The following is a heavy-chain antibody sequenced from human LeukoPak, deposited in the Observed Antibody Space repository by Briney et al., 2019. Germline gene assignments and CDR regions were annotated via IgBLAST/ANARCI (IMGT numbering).Heavy chain of an antibody. V-gene: IGHV3-7*05. CDR3: ARTGTWGSTSSNWYDA. Sequence: PGGSLRLSCAASGFTFSNYWMTWVRQAPGKGLEWVANIKQDGSEKYYVDSVKGRFTISRDNAKNSLFLQMSTLRAEDTAVYYCARTGTWGSTSSNWYDAWGQGTLVTVSS. J-gene: IGHJ5*02. CDR1: GFTFSNYW. D-gene: IGHD2-2*01. CDR2: IKQDGSEK.